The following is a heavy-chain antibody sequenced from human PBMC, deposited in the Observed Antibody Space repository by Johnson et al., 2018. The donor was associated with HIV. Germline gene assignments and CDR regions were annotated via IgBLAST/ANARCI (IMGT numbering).Heavy chain of an antibody. D-gene: IGHD6-19*01. V-gene: IGHV3-48*04. J-gene: IGHJ3*02. CDR2: ISTSGSTV. CDR1: GFSFSDYG. CDR3: AIDWGRDGCGWYVDAFDI. Sequence: VQLVESGGGVVQPGGSLRLSCAASGFSFSDYGMYWVRQAPGKGLEWVSYISTSGSTVYYADSVKGRFTISRDNAKKSLYVQMNSVRGEDTAAYYCAIDWGRDGCGWYVDAFDIWGQGTMVTVSS.